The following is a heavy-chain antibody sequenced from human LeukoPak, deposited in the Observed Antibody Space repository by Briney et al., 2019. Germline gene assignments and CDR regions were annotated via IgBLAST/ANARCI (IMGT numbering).Heavy chain of an antibody. Sequence: GGSLRLSCAASGFTFGSYEMNWVRQAPGKGLEWVSYISSSGSTIYYADSVKGRFTISRDNAKNSLYLQMNSLRAEDTAVYYCAQSSRFRGWMIDYWGQGTLVTVSS. CDR3: AQSSRFRGWMIDY. D-gene: IGHD3-22*01. V-gene: IGHV3-48*03. CDR1: GFTFGSYE. CDR2: ISSSGSTI. J-gene: IGHJ4*02.